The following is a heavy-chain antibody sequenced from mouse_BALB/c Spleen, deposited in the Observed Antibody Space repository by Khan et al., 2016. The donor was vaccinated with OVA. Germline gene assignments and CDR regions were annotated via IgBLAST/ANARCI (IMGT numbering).Heavy chain of an antibody. CDR1: GYTFTDYV. CDR3: ARSGYGSVVY. V-gene: IGHV1-77*01. J-gene: IGHJ2*01. D-gene: IGHD1-1*01. CDR2: IFPGSGGT. Sequence: QVQLKESGPELVKPGSSMKMSCKASGYTFTDYVLNWVKQRTGQGLEWIGEIFPGSGGTYYNEKFKGKATLTADKSSNTVYMQLSSLTSEDSAVYCCARSGYGSVVYWGQGTTLTVSS.